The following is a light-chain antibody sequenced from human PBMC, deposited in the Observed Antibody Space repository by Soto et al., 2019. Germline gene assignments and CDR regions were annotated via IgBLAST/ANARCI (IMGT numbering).Light chain of an antibody. CDR1: QGIGIY. V-gene: IGKV1-12*01. CDR3: QQANSLPYT. CDR2: AAS. J-gene: IGKJ2*01. Sequence: DIQMTQSPSSVSASVGDRVTITCRASQGIGIYLAWYQQKPGKAPKLLIYAASTLQSGVPSRFRSSGSGTDFSLTISSLQPEDFATYFCQQANSLPYTFGQGTKLEIK.